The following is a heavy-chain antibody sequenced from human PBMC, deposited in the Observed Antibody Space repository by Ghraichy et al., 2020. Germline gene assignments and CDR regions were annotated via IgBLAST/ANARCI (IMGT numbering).Heavy chain of an antibody. D-gene: IGHD3-3*01. Sequence: GGSLRLSCAASGFTFSSYSMNWVRQAPGKGLEWVSSISSSSSYIYYADSVKGRFTISRDKDKNSLYLQMNSLRAEDTAVYYCARGSLNPLTYYDCWSGYPDYWGQGTLITVSS. V-gene: IGHV3-21*01. J-gene: IGHJ4*02. CDR2: ISSSSSYI. CDR3: ARGSLNPLTYYDCWSGYPDY. CDR1: GFTFSSYS.